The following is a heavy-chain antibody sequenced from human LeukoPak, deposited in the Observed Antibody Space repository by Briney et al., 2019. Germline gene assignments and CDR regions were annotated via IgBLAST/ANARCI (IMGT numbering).Heavy chain of an antibody. V-gene: IGHV3-23*01. D-gene: IGHD6-19*01. Sequence: GGSLRLSCAASGFTFSSYAMSWVRRAPGKGLEWVSAISGSGGSTYYADSVKGRFTISRDNSKNTLYLQMNSLRAEDTAVYYCAKDLIAVAATGWFDLWGQGTLVTVSS. CDR3: AKDLIAVAATGWFDL. J-gene: IGHJ5*02. CDR1: GFTFSSYA. CDR2: ISGSGGST.